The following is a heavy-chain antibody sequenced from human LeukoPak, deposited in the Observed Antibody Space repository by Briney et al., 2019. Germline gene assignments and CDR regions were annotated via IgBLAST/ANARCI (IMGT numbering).Heavy chain of an antibody. CDR2: IIPIFGTA. J-gene: IGHJ6*02. CDR1: GNSISNYA. CDR3: TTRACHAGGCSSSFYYYYGLHF. V-gene: IGHV1-69*01. D-gene: IGHD3-16*01. Sequence: ASVKVSCKASGNSISNYAVSWVRQAPGQGFEWMGGIIPIFGTADYAQKFQGRVTITADQSTSTTYMALSSLKSEDTATYYCTTRACHAGGCSSSFYYYYGLHFWGQGTAVSVSS.